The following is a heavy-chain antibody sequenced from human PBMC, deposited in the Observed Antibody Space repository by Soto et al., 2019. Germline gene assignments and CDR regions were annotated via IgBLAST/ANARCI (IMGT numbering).Heavy chain of an antibody. CDR2: IYYSGST. V-gene: IGHV4-39*01. J-gene: IGHJ5*02. D-gene: IGHD3-16*01. Sequence: SETLSLTCTVSGGSISSSSYYWGWIRQPPGKGLEWIGSIYYSGSTYYNPSLKSRVTISVDTSKNQFSLKLSSVTAADTAVYYCARQGGVAALEDWFDPWGQGTLVTVSS. CDR3: ARQGGVAALEDWFDP. CDR1: GGSISSSSYY.